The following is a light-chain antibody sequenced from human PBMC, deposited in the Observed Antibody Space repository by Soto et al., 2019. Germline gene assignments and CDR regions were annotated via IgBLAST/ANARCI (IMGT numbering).Light chain of an antibody. CDR2: GNS. CDR1: SSNIGVGYT. CDR3: QSSDSSLSGLV. V-gene: IGLV1-40*01. Sequence: QSVLTQPPSVSGAPGQRVTISCSGSSSNIGVGYTVHWYQQLPGTAPKLLIYGNSNRPSGVPDRFSGSKSGTSASLAITGLQTEDEADYYCQSSDSSLSGLVFGTGTKLTVL. J-gene: IGLJ1*01.